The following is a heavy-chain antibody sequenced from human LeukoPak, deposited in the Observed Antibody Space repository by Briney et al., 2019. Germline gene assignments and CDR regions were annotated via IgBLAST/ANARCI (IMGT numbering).Heavy chain of an antibody. J-gene: IGHJ4*02. CDR3: ARGRPNYGDYDD. CDR1: GFTVSSNY. D-gene: IGHD4-17*01. CDR2: IYSGGST. Sequence: GGSLRLSCAASGFTVSSNYMSWVRQAPGKGLEWVSVIYSGGSTYYADSVKGRFTISRDNSKNTLHLQMNSLRAEDTAVYYCARGRPNYGDYDDRGQGTLVTVSS. V-gene: IGHV3-53*01.